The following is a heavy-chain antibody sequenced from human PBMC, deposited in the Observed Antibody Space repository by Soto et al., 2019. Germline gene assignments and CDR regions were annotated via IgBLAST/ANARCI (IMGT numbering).Heavy chain of an antibody. CDR1: GGSINSSNW. V-gene: IGHV4-4*02. D-gene: IGHD3-10*01. CDR3: ARGYYGSGRSDY. J-gene: IGHJ4*02. Sequence: SETLSLTCTVSGGSINSSNWWNWVRQPPGKGLEWIGEIYHSGSTNYNPSLKSRATISVDKSKNQFSLKLNSVTAADTAVYYCARGYYGSGRSDYWGQGTLVTVSS. CDR2: IYHSGST.